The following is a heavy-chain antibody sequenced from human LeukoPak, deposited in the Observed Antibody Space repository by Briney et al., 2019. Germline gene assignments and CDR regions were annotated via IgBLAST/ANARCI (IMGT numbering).Heavy chain of an antibody. CDR1: GGSISSYY. J-gene: IGHJ5*02. CDR3: TRSGSYYLNWFDP. Sequence: PSETLSLTCTVSGGSISSYYWSWIRQPPGKGLEWIGNIYYSGSTNYNPSLKSRVTISVDTSKNQFSLKLSSVTAADTAVYYCTRSGSYYLNWFDPWGQGTLVTVSS. CDR2: IYYSGST. V-gene: IGHV4-59*01. D-gene: IGHD1-26*01.